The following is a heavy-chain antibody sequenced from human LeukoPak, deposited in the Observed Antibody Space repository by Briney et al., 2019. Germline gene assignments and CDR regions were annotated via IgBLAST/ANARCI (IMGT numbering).Heavy chain of an antibody. CDR2: MNPNSGNT. V-gene: IGHV1-8*01. J-gene: IGHJ5*02. CDR3: ARGRDLYHWFDP. Sequence: GASVKVSCKASGYTFTSYDINWVRQATGQGLEWMGWMNPNSGNTGYAQKFQGRVTMTRNTSISTAYMELSSLRSEDTAVYYCARGRDLYHWFDPWGQGTLVTVSS. D-gene: IGHD2/OR15-2a*01. CDR1: GYTFTSYD.